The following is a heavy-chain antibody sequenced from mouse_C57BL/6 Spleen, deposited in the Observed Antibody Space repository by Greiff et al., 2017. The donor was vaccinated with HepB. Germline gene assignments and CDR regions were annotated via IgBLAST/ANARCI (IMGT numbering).Heavy chain of an antibody. Sequence: DVKLVESGGGLVKPGGSLKLSCAASGFTFSSYAMSLVRQTPEKRLEWVATISDGGSYTYYPDNVKGRFTISRDNAKNNLYLQMSHLKSEDTAMYYCARDGWDVGAMDYWGQGTSVTVSS. CDR3: ARDGWDVGAMDY. CDR2: ISDGGSYT. CDR1: GFTFSSYA. D-gene: IGHD4-1*01. J-gene: IGHJ4*01. V-gene: IGHV5-4*01.